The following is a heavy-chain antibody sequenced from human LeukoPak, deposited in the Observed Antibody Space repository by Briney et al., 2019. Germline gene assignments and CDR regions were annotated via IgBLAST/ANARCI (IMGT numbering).Heavy chain of an antibody. CDR1: GFTFSRTA. CDR3: AKDANYLRSGSFFIPFDY. CDR2: ISGSGVGT. Sequence: PGGSLRLSCAASGFTFSRTAMSWVRQAPGKGLEWVASISGSGVGTYYAASVKGRFNISRDNSKNTLYLQMNSLRTEDTAIYYCAKDANYLRSGSFFIPFDYWGQGTLVTVYS. V-gene: IGHV3-23*01. D-gene: IGHD4/OR15-4a*01. J-gene: IGHJ4*02.